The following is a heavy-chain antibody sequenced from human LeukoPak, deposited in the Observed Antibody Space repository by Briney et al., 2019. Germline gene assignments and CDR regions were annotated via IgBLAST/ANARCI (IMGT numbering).Heavy chain of an antibody. J-gene: IGHJ4*02. Sequence: PSETLSLTCTVSGDSISNYYWSWIRQTPGKGLEWIGYIHTSGSTYYNPSLKSRVTISVDTSKNQFSLKLSSVTAADTAVYYCARGYYDTSVYSNPFDFWGQGTLVTVSS. CDR1: GDSISNYY. CDR2: IHTSGST. CDR3: ARGYYDTSVYSNPFDF. V-gene: IGHV4-4*08. D-gene: IGHD3-22*01.